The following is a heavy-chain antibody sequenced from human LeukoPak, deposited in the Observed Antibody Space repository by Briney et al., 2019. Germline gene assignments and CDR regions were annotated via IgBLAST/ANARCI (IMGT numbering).Heavy chain of an antibody. CDR3: ARERVKIPRAFDI. CDR1: VYTFTSYY. D-gene: IGHD2-21*01. CDR2: INPSGGST. J-gene: IGHJ3*02. Sequence: GASVKVSCKASVYTFTSYYMHWVRQAPGQGLEWMGIINPSGGSTSYAQKFQGRVTMTRDTSTSTVYMELSSLRSEDTAVYYCARERVKIPRAFDIWGQGTMITVSS. V-gene: IGHV1-46*01.